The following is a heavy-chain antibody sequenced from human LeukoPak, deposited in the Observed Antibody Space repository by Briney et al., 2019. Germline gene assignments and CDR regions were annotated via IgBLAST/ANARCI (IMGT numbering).Heavy chain of an antibody. CDR3: ARDSYALLPSNDY. CDR2: FYRGDST. J-gene: IGHJ4*02. D-gene: IGHD2-15*01. V-gene: IGHV3-53*01. CDR1: GFTVSSSY. Sequence: GGSLRLSCAASGFTVSSSYMYWVRQAPGKGLEWVSFFYRGDSTYYAESVRGRFTISRDNSKNTLYLLMNSLIPEDTAVYYCARDSYALLPSNDYWGQGTLVTVSS.